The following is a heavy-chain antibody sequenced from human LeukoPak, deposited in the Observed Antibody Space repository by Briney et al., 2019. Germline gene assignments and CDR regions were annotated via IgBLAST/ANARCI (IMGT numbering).Heavy chain of an antibody. J-gene: IGHJ4*02. V-gene: IGHV3-74*01. Sequence: GGSLRLSCAVSGFTFSSYWMHWVRQAPGKGLVWVSRINSDGSSTSYADSVKGRFTISRDNAKNTLYMQMNSLRAEDTAVYYCARVRVGTTTFDYWGQGTLVTVSS. CDR3: ARVRVGTTTFDY. CDR2: INSDGSST. CDR1: GFTFSSYW. D-gene: IGHD1-26*01.